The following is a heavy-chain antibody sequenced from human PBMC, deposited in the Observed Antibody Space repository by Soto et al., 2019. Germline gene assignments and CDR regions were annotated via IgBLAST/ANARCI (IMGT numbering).Heavy chain of an antibody. CDR2: ISYDGSNK. D-gene: IGHD4-17*01. J-gene: IGHJ4*02. V-gene: IGHV3-30-3*01. Sequence: QVQLVESGGGVVQPGRSLRLSCAASGFTFSSYAMHWVRQAPGKGLEWVAVISYDGSNKYYADSVKGRFTISRDNSKNTLYLQMNSRRAEDTAVYYCARGEGDYGDYGVGIEYCFDWWGQGTLVTVSS. CDR1: GFTFSSYA. CDR3: ARGEGDYGDYGVGIEYCFDW.